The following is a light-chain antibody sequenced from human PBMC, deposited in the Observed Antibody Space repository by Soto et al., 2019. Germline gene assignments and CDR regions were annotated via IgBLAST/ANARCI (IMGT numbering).Light chain of an antibody. CDR1: QGIINY. CDR3: QQYNDWPPLT. V-gene: IGKV1-9*01. Sequence: IQLTQSPSSLSASMGDRVTITCRASQGIINYLAWYQQKPGKAPKLLIYGASTLQGGVPSRFSGSGSGTDFTLTVSSLQPEDLATYYCQQYNDWPPLTFGGGTKVEIK. J-gene: IGKJ4*01. CDR2: GAS.